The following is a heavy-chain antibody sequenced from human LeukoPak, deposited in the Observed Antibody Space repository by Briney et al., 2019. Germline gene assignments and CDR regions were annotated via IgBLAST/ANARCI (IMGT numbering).Heavy chain of an antibody. CDR3: LYFWSGSSLVDY. Sequence: GGSLRLSCAASGFTFSNAWMSWIRQAPGKGLEWVGRIKSKTEGGTTDYAAPVKGRFTISRDDSKNTLYLQMYSLKTEDTAMYYCLYFWSGSSLVDYWGQGTLVTVSS. V-gene: IGHV3-15*01. J-gene: IGHJ4*02. CDR1: GFTFSNAW. CDR2: IKSKTEGGTT. D-gene: IGHD3-3*01.